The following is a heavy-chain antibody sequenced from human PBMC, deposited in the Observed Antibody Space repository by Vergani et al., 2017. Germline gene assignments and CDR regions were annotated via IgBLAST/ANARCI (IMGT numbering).Heavy chain of an antibody. Sequence: QVQLVQSGAEVKKPGASVKVSCKASGYTFTGYYMHWVRQAPGQGLEWMGWINPNSGGTNYAQKFQGRVTMTRDTSISTAYMELSRLRSDDTAVYYCARIWLVPYYYYGMDVWGQGTTVTVSS. V-gene: IGHV1-2*02. D-gene: IGHD6-19*01. CDR3: ARIWLVPYYYYGMDV. CDR2: INPNSGGT. CDR1: GYTFTGYY. J-gene: IGHJ6*02.